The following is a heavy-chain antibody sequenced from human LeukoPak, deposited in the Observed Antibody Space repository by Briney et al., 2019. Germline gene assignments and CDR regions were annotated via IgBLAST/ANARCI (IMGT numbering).Heavy chain of an antibody. Sequence: GGSLRLSCAASGFTFSDFTMSWYRQAPGKGLEWVGFIRRKVYGGTAEYAASVKGRFTISRDDSKSIAYLQMDSLKIEDSAVYYCTRGQGLYYWGQGTLVIVSS. CDR1: GFTFSDFT. V-gene: IGHV3-49*03. J-gene: IGHJ4*02. D-gene: IGHD3/OR15-3a*01. CDR3: TRGQGLYY. CDR2: IRRKVYGGTA.